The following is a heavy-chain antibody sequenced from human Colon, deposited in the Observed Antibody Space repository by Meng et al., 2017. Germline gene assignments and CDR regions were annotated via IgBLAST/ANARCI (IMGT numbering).Heavy chain of an antibody. D-gene: IGHD4-23*01. CDR3: ARGDGGNGSDY. J-gene: IGHJ4*02. CDR2: IKPSGGST. Sequence: SVKVSCKASGYTFTNYYMHWLRQAPGQGREWMGVIKPSGGSTNYAQKFQGRLTMTRDTSTSTVYMELSSLRSEDTAVYYCARGDGGNGSDYWGQGTLVTVSS. V-gene: IGHV1-46*01. CDR1: GYTFTNYY.